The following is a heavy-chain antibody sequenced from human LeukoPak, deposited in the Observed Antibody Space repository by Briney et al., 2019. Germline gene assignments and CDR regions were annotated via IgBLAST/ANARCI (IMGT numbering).Heavy chain of an antibody. V-gene: IGHV1-18*01. CDR2: ISAYNGHT. CDR3: ATQLGYYDSSGYDFDY. CDR1: GYTFTNYG. Sequence: GASVKVSCKASGYTFTNYGITWVRQAPGQGLEWMGWISAYNGHTNYAQKFQGRVTMTTDTSTSTAYMELRSLISDDTAVYYCATQLGYYDSSGYDFDYWGQGTLVTVSP. J-gene: IGHJ4*02. D-gene: IGHD3-22*01.